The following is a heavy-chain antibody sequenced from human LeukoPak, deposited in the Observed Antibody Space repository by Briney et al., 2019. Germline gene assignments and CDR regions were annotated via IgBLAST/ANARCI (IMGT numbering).Heavy chain of an antibody. V-gene: IGHV3-11*01. D-gene: IGHD3-10*01. CDR2: ISSSGSTI. J-gene: IGHJ6*03. CDR1: GFTVSSNY. CDR3: ARDAYGSGSYSGGYYMDV. Sequence: NPGGSLRLSCAASGFTVSSNYMSWVRQAPGKGLEWVSYISSSGSTIYYADSVKGRFTISRDNAKNSLYLQMNSLRAEDTAVYYCARDAYGSGSYSGGYYMDVWGKGTTVTVSS.